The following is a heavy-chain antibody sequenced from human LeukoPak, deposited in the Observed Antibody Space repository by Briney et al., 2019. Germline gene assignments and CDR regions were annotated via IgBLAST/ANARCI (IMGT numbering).Heavy chain of an antibody. Sequence: SETLSLTCAVYGGSFSGYYWSWLRQPPGKGLEWIGEINHSGSTNYNPSLKSRVTISVDTSQNQFSLKLSSVTAADTAVYYCARHSLHNYVYVWGGYRPYYFDYGGQEPWSPSPQ. CDR1: GGSFSGYY. V-gene: IGHV4-34*01. D-gene: IGHD3-16*02. CDR3: ARHSLHNYVYVWGGYRPYYFDY. CDR2: INHSGST. J-gene: IGHJ4*01.